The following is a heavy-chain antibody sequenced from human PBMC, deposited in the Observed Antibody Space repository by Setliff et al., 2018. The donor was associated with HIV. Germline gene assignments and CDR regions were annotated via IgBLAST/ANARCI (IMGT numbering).Heavy chain of an antibody. CDR2: IYYSGST. D-gene: IGHD2-2*01. J-gene: IGHJ5*01. Sequence: SETLSLTCTVSGGSFSSSDYYWGWIRQPPGKGLEWIGTIYYSGSTNYNPSLQSRVTISIDTTKKQLFLRVRSVTAADTAVYYCARGGYSSKWYSWFDPWGQGTLVTVSS. V-gene: IGHV4-39*07. CDR1: GGSFSSSDYY. CDR3: ARGGYSSKWYSWFDP.